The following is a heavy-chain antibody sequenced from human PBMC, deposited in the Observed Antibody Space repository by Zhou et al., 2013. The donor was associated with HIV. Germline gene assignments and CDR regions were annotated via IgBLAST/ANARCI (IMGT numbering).Heavy chain of an antibody. Sequence: QVQLVQSGLEVQKPGASVKVSCKASGYTFTTYGITWVRQAPGQGLEWMGWINPNSGGTNYAQKFQGRVTMTRDTSISTAYMELSRLRSDDTAVYYCARARYYYGSGSYYPFDYWGQGTLVTVSS. CDR3: ARARYYYGSGSYYPFDY. CDR1: GYTFTTYG. V-gene: IGHV1-2*02. J-gene: IGHJ4*02. D-gene: IGHD3-10*01. CDR2: INPNSGGT.